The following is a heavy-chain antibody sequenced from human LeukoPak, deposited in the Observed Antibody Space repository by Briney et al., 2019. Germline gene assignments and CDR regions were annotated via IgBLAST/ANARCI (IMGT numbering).Heavy chain of an antibody. J-gene: IGHJ3*02. V-gene: IGHV4-38-2*01. D-gene: IGHD2-2*01. CDR2: IYHSGST. CDR1: GYSISSGYY. CDR3: AKHIVVVPAAILVDAFDI. Sequence: PSETLSLTCAVSGYSISSGYYWGWIGQPPGKGLEWIGSIYHSGSTYYNPSLKSRVTISVDTSKNQFSLKLSSVTAADTAVYYCAKHIVVVPAAILVDAFDIWGQGTTVTVSS.